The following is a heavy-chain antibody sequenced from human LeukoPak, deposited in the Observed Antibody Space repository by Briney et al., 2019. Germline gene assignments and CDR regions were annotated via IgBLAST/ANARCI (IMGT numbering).Heavy chain of an antibody. D-gene: IGHD2-21*02. CDR2: IRYDGSNK. CDR3: AKDTEPAIEGDCYFDY. V-gene: IGHV3-30*02. Sequence: PGGSLRLSCAASGFTFSSYGMHWVRQAPGKGLEWVAFIRYDGSNKYYADSVKGRFTISRDNSKNTLYLQMNSLRAEDTAVYYCAKDTEPAIEGDCYFDYWGQGTLVTVSS. CDR1: GFTFSSYG. J-gene: IGHJ4*02.